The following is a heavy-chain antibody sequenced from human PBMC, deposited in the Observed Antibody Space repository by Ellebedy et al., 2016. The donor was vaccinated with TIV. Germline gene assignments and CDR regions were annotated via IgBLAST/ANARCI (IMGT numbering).Heavy chain of an antibody. J-gene: IGHJ5*02. CDR1: GGTFSSYT. Sequence: ASVKVSXKASGGTFSSYTISWVRQAPGQGLEWMGGIIPIFGTANYAQKFQDRVTITADESTRTAYMELSSLRSEDTAVYYCARDFLRAPDGSESYNNWFDPWGQGTPVTVSS. CDR2: IIPIFGTA. V-gene: IGHV1-69*13. CDR3: ARDFLRAPDGSESYNNWFDP. D-gene: IGHD3-10*01.